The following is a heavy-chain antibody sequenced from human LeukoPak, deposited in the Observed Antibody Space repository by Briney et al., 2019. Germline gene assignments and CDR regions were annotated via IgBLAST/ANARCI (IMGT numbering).Heavy chain of an antibody. V-gene: IGHV3-30*02. CDR2: IRYDGSNK. CDR1: GFTFSSYG. J-gene: IGHJ4*02. Sequence: GGSLRLSCAASGFTFSSYGMHWVRQAPGKGLEWVAFIRYDGSNKYYADSVKGRFTISRDNSKNTLYLQMGSLRAEDMAVYYCARYYYDSSGYYYLDYWGQGTLVTVSS. D-gene: IGHD3-22*01. CDR3: ARYYYDSSGYYYLDY.